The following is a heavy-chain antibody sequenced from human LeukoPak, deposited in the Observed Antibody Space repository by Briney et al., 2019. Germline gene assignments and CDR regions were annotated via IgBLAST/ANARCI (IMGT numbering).Heavy chain of an antibody. CDR2: VSSSSSYI. D-gene: IGHD6-6*01. V-gene: IGHV3-21*01. J-gene: IGHJ4*02. CDR3: ARVAAARLWGDFDY. CDR1: GFTFSSYS. Sequence: PGGSLRLSCAASGFTFSSYSMNWVRQAPGKGLGWVSSVSSSSSYIYYADSVKGRFTISRDNAKNSLYLQMNSLRAEDTAVYYCARVAAARLWGDFDYWGQGTLVTVSS.